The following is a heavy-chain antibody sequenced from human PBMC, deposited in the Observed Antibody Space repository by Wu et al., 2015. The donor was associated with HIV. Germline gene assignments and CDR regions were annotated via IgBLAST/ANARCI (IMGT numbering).Heavy chain of an antibody. D-gene: IGHD2-2*01. V-gene: IGHV1-2*02. CDR3: ARGGFFLVVGYPRAYYFDY. CDR1: GYTFTGYY. Sequence: QVQLVQSGPEMKKPGASVKVSCKASGYTFTGYYMHWVRQAPGQGLEWMGWINPNSGGTNYAQKFQGRVTMTRDTSISTAYMELSRLRSDDTAVYYCARGGFFLVVGYPRAYYFDYWGQGTLVTVSS. CDR2: INPNSGGT. J-gene: IGHJ4*02.